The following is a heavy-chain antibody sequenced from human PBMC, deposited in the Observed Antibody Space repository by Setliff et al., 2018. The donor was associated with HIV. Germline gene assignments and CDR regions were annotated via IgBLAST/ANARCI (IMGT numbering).Heavy chain of an antibody. CDR3: ASGQTKYYFDY. V-gene: IGHV3-43*01. D-gene: IGHD3-10*01. CDR2: ISWDGGST. Sequence: GESLKISCAASGFTFDDYTMHWVRQAPGKGLEWVSLISWDGGSTYYADSVKGRFTISRDNSKNPLYLQMNSLRTEDTALYYCASGQTKYYFDYCGQGTLVTVSS. CDR1: GFTFDDYT. J-gene: IGHJ4*02.